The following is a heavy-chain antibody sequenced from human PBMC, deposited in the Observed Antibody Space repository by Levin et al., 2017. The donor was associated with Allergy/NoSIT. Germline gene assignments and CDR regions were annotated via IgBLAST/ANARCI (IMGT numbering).Heavy chain of an antibody. Sequence: GSLRLSCAASGFTFSTYAMSWVRQAPGRGLEWVSVVTGNGGSTYYADSVKGRFTVSRDNSKNTLYLQMNSLRAEDTALYYCAKDDGSSGRDPSDFWGQGTRVTVSS. CDR1: GFTFSTYA. CDR2: VTGNGGST. D-gene: IGHD3-22*01. V-gene: IGHV3-23*01. CDR3: AKDDGSSGRDPSDF. J-gene: IGHJ3*01.